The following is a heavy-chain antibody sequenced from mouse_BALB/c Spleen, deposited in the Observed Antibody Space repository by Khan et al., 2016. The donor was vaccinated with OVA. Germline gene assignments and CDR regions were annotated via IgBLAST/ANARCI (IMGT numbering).Heavy chain of an antibody. CDR1: GFTFSTYG. CDR3: ASHLTGSFAY. J-gene: IGHJ3*01. V-gene: IGHV5-6*01. CDR2: ISSAGDYT. D-gene: IGHD4-1*01. Sequence: EVELVESGGDLVKPGGSLKLSCAASGFTFSTYGMSWVRQIPDKRLEWVATISSAGDYTYYPDNVKGRFTISRDNANNTLYLQMSSLQSEDTAMFYCASHLTGSFAYWGQGTLVTVST.